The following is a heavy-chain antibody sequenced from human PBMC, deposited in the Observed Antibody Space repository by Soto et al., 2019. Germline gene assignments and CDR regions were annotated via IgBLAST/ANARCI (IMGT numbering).Heavy chain of an antibody. Sequence: EVRLVESGGGLVKPGGSLRLSCEGTGLDFSTYSMNWVRQAPGKGLEWVSSISSTSSYIYYADSVKGRFTVSRDNAKNSLYLEMNSLRAEDTAIYLCVRDDLVVQRGNFDFWGQGTPVTVSS. CDR3: VRDDLVVQRGNFDF. D-gene: IGHD2-15*01. J-gene: IGHJ4*02. V-gene: IGHV3-21*01. CDR2: ISSTSSYI. CDR1: GLDFSTYS.